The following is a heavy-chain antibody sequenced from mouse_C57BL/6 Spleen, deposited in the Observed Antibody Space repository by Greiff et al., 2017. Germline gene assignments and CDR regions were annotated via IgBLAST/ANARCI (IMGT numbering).Heavy chain of an antibody. CDR1: GYTFTDYY. J-gene: IGHJ4*01. D-gene: IGHD1-1*01. CDR2: INPNNGGT. V-gene: IGHV1-26*01. CDR3: ARGIITTVVATGYYAMDY. Sequence: EVQLQQSGPELVKPGASVKISCKASGYTFTDYYMNWVKQSNGKSLEWIGDINPNNGGTSYNQKFKGKATLTVDKSSSTAYMELRSLTSEDSAVYYCARGIITTVVATGYYAMDYWGQGTSVTVSS.